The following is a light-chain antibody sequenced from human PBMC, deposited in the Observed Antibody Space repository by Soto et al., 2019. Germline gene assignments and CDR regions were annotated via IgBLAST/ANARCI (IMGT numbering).Light chain of an antibody. CDR3: HQTYSTPQT. Sequence: DIQMTQSPSSLSASVGDRVTITCRAGETVTDYLNWYQHKPGKAPKLLIYSASTLQTGVPSRFSGSGSGTDFTLTISSLRPEDSGTYYCHQTYSTPQTFGQGTKVDIK. J-gene: IGKJ1*01. V-gene: IGKV1-39*01. CDR1: ETVTDY. CDR2: SAS.